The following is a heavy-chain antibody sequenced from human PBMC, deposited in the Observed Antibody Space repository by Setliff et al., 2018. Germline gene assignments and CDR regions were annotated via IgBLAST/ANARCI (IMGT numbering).Heavy chain of an antibody. D-gene: IGHD3-3*01. J-gene: IGHJ3*02. CDR2: INPDSGDT. V-gene: IGHV1-3*01. CDR3: ARDRYYNSWSGTSITAPHDAFDI. CDR1: GYTFTNYA. Sequence: ASVKVSCKASGYTFTNYAMHWVRQAPGQRLEWMGWINPDSGDTHCPQKFQGRVTMTRDTSTSTVYMEVSSLRSEDTTVYYCARDRYYNSWSGTSITAPHDAFDIWGQGTMVTVSS.